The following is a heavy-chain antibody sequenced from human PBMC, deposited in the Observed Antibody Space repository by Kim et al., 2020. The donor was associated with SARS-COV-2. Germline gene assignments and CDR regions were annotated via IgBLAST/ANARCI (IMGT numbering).Heavy chain of an antibody. V-gene: IGHV3-11*06. CDR3: ASASSDLWTGSYTGFDP. Sequence: SVKGRFTISRDSANNRLYLQMDSLRAEDTAVYYCASASSDLWTGSYTGFDPWGQGTLVTVSS. D-gene: IGHD3-3*01. J-gene: IGHJ5*02.